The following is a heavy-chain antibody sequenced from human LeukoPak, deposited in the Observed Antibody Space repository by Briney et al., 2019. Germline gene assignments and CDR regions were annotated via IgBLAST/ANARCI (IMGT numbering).Heavy chain of an antibody. V-gene: IGHV3-9*01. Sequence: GRSLRLSCAASGFTFDDYAMHWVRQAPGKGLEWVSGISWNSGSIGYADSVKGRFTISRDNAKNTLYLQMNSLRAEDTAVYYCVRGLGDYWGQGTLVTVSS. CDR3: VRGLGDY. CDR1: GFTFDDYA. CDR2: ISWNSGSI. J-gene: IGHJ4*02.